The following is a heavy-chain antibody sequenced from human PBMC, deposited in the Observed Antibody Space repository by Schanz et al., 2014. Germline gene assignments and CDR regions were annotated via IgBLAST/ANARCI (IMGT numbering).Heavy chain of an antibody. CDR1: GFPFDDYY. D-gene: IGHD2-21*01. CDR3: AKSKSQLPLFDY. V-gene: IGHV3-23*04. CDR2: LTEGGGGT. J-gene: IGHJ4*02. Sequence: LQLVESGGGLVKSGGSLTLSCAASGFPFDDYYMNWIRQAPGKGLEWVSGLTEGGGGTYYTDAVKGRFTISRDSSKNTLYLQMNSLRADDTAVYYCAKSKSQLPLFDYWGQGTLVAVSS.